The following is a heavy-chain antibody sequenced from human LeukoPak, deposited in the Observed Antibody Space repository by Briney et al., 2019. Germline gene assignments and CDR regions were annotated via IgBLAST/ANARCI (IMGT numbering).Heavy chain of an antibody. CDR1: GFTVSSNY. V-gene: IGHV3-53*01. J-gene: IGHJ6*02. CDR3: ARASALGTVTPYYGMDV. Sequence: QPGGSLRLSCAASGFTVSSNYMSWVRQAPGKGLEWVSVIYSGGSTYYADSVKGRFTISRDNSENTLYLQMNSLRAEDTAVYYCARASALGTVTPYYGMDVWGQGTTVTVSS. CDR2: IYSGGST. D-gene: IGHD4-17*01.